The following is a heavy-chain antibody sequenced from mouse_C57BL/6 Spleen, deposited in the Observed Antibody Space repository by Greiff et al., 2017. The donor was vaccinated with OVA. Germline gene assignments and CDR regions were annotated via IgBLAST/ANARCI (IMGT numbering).Heavy chain of an antibody. CDR3: SKCCDCWFAV. J-gene: IGHJ3*01. V-gene: IGHV1-69*01. CDR2: IDPSDSYT. Sequence: QVQLQQPGAELVMPGASVKLSCKASGYTFTSYWMHWVKQRPGQGLEWIGEIDPSDSYTNYNQKFKGKSTLTVDKSSSTAYMQLSRLTSEESAVSCCSKCCDCWFAVWGTGTLVTVSA. CDR1: GYTFTSYW.